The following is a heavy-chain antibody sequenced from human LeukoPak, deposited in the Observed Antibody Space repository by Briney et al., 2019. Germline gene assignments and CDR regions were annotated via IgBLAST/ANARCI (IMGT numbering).Heavy chain of an antibody. D-gene: IGHD3-9*01. CDR3: ARDRDELRYFDWLQFAPYYYYGMDV. Sequence: ASVKVSCKASGYTFTGYFMHWVRQAPGQGLEWMGRINPNSGGTNYAQKFQGRVTMTRDTSISTAYMELSRLRSDDTAVYYCARDRDELRYFDWLQFAPYYYYGMDVWGQGTTVTVSS. CDR2: INPNSGGT. J-gene: IGHJ6*02. V-gene: IGHV1-2*06. CDR1: GYTFTGYF.